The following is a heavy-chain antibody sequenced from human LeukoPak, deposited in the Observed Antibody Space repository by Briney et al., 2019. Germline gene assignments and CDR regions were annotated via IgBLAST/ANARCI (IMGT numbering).Heavy chain of an antibody. V-gene: IGHV4-61*02. Sequence: SQTLSLTCAVSGGSISSGSYYWTWIRQPAGKGLEWIGRIYTSGSTNYNPSLKSRVTISLDTSKNQFSLRLSSVTAADTAVYYCARGPGYYGSGSYPSVYWGQGTLVTVSS. D-gene: IGHD3-10*01. J-gene: IGHJ4*02. CDR3: ARGPGYYGSGSYPSVY. CDR1: GGSISSGSYY. CDR2: IYTSGST.